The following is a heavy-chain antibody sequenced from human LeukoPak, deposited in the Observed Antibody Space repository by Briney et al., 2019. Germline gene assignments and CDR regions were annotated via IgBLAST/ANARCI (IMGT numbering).Heavy chain of an antibody. CDR3: QAGGYYTSFDH. D-gene: IGHD3-22*01. CDR1: GFIFSDYS. J-gene: IGHJ4*02. V-gene: IGHV3-21*01. Sequence: GGSLRLSCAASGFIFSDYSMNWVRQAPGNGLEWVASISSTSNFIYHADSVKGRFTISRDNAKASLFLQMSSLRVEDTAVYYCQAGGYYTSFDHWGQGILVIVSS. CDR2: ISSTSNFI.